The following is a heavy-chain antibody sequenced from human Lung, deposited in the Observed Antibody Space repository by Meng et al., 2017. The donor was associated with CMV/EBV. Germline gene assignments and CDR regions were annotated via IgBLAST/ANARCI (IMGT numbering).Heavy chain of an antibody. D-gene: IGHD6-6*01. CDR1: GGTLNTYV. Sequence: SVXVSXKASGGTLNTYVINWVRQAPGQGLERMGGITPLVGSADYAQKFQGRVTISTDEPTTTAYMDLSSLRSDDTAVYYCATYSSSDTGFDSWGQVSLVTVSS. CDR3: ATYSSSDTGFDS. J-gene: IGHJ4*02. V-gene: IGHV1-69*05. CDR2: ITPLVGSA.